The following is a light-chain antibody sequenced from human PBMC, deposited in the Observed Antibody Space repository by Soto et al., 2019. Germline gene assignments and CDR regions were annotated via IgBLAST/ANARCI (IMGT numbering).Light chain of an antibody. J-gene: IGLJ3*02. CDR1: SSDVGSYNL. V-gene: IGLV2-23*01. Sequence: QSALTQPASVSGSPGQSITISCTGTSSDVGSYNLVSWYQQHPGKAPKLMIYEYDKRPSGVSNRFSASKSGNTASLTISGLQAEDEADYYCCSYAGDSTWVFGGGTKLTVL. CDR3: CSYAGDSTWV. CDR2: EYD.